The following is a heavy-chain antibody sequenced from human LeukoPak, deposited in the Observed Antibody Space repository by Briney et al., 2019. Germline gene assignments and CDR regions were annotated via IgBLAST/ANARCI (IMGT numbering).Heavy chain of an antibody. CDR2: ISAYNGNT. V-gene: IGHV1-18*01. CDR1: GYRFTSYG. CDR3: AREGYCSGGICYSTMNWFDP. Sequence: GASVKVSCKASGYRFTSYGITWVRPAPGQGLEWMGWISAYNGNTNYAQKVQGRVTLTTDTSTSTAYMELRSLRSDDTAVYYCAREGYCSGGICYSTMNWFDPWGQGTLVTVSS. D-gene: IGHD2-15*01. J-gene: IGHJ5*02.